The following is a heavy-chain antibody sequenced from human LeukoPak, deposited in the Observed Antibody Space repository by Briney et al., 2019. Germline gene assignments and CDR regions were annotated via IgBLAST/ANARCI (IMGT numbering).Heavy chain of an antibody. CDR3: AREADSGWYMSNWFDP. J-gene: IGHJ5*02. V-gene: IGHV4-59*01. CDR2: IYYSGST. Sequence: SETLSLTCTVSGGSISSYYWSWIRQPPGKGLEWIGYIYYSGSTNYNPSLKSRVTISVDTSKNQSSLKLSSVTAADTAVYYCAREADSGWYMSNWFDPWGQGTLVTVSS. CDR1: GGSISSYY. D-gene: IGHD6-19*01.